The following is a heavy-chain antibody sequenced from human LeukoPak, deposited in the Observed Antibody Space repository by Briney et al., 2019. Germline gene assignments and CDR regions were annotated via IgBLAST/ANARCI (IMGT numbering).Heavy chain of an antibody. V-gene: IGHV4-59*08. CDR1: GGSISSYY. D-gene: IGHD3-22*01. CDR3: ARRGYYYDSSGYSPFDY. J-gene: IGHJ4*02. Sequence: SETLSLTCTVSGGSISSYYWSWIRQPPGKRLEWIEYIYYSGSTNYNPSLKSRVTISVDTSKNQFSLKLSSVTAADTAVYYCARRGYYYDSSGYSPFDYWGQGTLVTVSS. CDR2: IYYSGST.